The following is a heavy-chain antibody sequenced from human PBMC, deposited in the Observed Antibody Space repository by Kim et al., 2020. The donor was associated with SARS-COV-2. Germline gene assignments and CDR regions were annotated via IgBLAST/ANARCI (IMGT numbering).Heavy chain of an antibody. CDR2: ISSSSSTI. CDR3: ARDQGGSSNP. CDR1: GFTFSSYS. V-gene: IGHV3-48*01. J-gene: IGHJ5*02. D-gene: IGHD2-15*01. Sequence: GGSLRLSCAASGFTFSSYSMNWVRQAPGKGLEWVSYISSSSSTIYYADSVKGRFTISRDNAKNSLYLQMNSLRAEDTAVYYCARDQGGSSNPWGQGNLVTVSS.